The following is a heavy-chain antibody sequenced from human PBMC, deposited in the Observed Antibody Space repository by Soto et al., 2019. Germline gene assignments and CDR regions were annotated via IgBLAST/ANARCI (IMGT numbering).Heavy chain of an antibody. Sequence: QVQLVQSGAEVKKPGASVKVSCKASGYSFTSHGISWVRQAPGQGLEWMGWISGNSGDTNYAQKLQGRVTVTTDTSTSTAYMELRSLRSEDTAVYYCARMVRGSNIDYHHYIDVWGKGTTVTVSS. J-gene: IGHJ6*03. CDR1: GYSFTSHG. D-gene: IGHD3-10*01. CDR3: ARMVRGSNIDYHHYIDV. CDR2: ISGNSGDT. V-gene: IGHV1-18*01.